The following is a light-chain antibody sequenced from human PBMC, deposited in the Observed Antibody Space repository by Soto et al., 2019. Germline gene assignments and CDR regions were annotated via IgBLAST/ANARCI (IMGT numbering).Light chain of an antibody. V-gene: IGKV4-1*01. CDR3: QQYFDVPFT. Sequence: DIVMTQSPDSLAVSLGGRATINCKCSRSVLYKSNNKNHLAWYQQKPGQPPQLIIYWASTRESGVPERFSGSGSGTDFTLTISSLEAEDVAFYWCQQYFDVPFTFGGGTKVEI. CDR1: RSVLYKSNNKNH. CDR2: WAS. J-gene: IGKJ4*01.